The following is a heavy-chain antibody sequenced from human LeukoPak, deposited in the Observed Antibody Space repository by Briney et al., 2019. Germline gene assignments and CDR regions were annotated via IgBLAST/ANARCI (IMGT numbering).Heavy chain of an antibody. CDR1: GFTFSAYS. CDR2: ITSGDYV. V-gene: IGHV3-21*01. D-gene: IGHD3-10*01. J-gene: IGHJ6*03. Sequence: GGSLRLFCAASGFTFSAYSMNWVRQAPGKGLEWVSSITSGDYVYFADSRKGRFTISRDNAKSSLFLQMNSLRAEDTAVYYCARGGFNMVRRAIIPSNSYYYYMDIWGEGTTVTVSS. CDR3: ARGGFNMVRRAIIPSNSYYYYMDI.